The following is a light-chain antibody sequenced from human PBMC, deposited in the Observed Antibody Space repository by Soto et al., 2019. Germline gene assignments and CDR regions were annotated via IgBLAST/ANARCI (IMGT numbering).Light chain of an antibody. Sequence: QSALTQPASASGSPRQSITISCTGASSDVGGYTYVSWYQQHPGKAPKLIIYEVNKRPSGVSHRFSGSKSGNTASLTISGLQAEDEADYYCTSYTSSSTLDVFGTGTKVTVL. CDR1: SSDVGGYTY. CDR3: TSYTSSSTLDV. V-gene: IGLV2-14*01. J-gene: IGLJ6*01. CDR2: EVN.